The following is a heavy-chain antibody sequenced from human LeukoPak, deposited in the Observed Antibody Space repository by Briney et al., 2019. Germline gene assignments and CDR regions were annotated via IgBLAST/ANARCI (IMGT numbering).Heavy chain of an antibody. Sequence: GGSLRLSCAASGFTFSSYAMGWVRQAPGKGLEWVSAISGSGGSTYYADSVKGRFTISRDNAKNSLYLQMNSLRAEDTAVYYCARQGYCSSTSCYVGYWGQGTLVTVSS. CDR2: ISGSGGST. CDR3: ARQGYCSSTSCYVGY. CDR1: GFTFSSYA. V-gene: IGHV3-23*01. J-gene: IGHJ4*02. D-gene: IGHD2-2*01.